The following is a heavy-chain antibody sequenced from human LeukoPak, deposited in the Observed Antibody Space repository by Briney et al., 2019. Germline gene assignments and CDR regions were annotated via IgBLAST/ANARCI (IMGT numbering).Heavy chain of an antibody. D-gene: IGHD5-18*01. CDR1: GGTCSSYA. CDR2: IIPIFGTA. V-gene: IGHV1-69*05. Sequence: SVKLSCKASGGTCSSYAISWERQAPGQGLEWMGGIIPIFGTANYAQQFQGRVTITTDESTSTAFMELSSLRSEDTAVYYCARGRVYSYGYHFDYWGQGTLVTVSS. CDR3: ARGRVYSYGYHFDY. J-gene: IGHJ4*02.